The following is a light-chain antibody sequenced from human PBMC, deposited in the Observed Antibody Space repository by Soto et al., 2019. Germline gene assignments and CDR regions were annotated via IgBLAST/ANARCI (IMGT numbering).Light chain of an antibody. CDR1: SSDVGGYDH. Sequence: QSALTQPASVSGSPGQSITISCSGTSSDVGGYDHVSWYQQHPGKCPKLIIHEVDNRPSGVSLRFSGSKSGDTASLTISGLHPEDEADYYCSSYSSSSNLYVFGTGTKVT. J-gene: IGLJ1*01. CDR3: SSYSSSSNLYV. CDR2: EVD. V-gene: IGLV2-14*01.